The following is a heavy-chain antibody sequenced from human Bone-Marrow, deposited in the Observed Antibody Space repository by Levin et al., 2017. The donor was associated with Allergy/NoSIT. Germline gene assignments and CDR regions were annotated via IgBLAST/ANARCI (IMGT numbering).Heavy chain of an antibody. CDR3: ARANWETLGAFDI. CDR1: GYTLTGYY. CDR2: LNPDTGAT. D-gene: IGHD7-27*01. J-gene: IGHJ3*02. V-gene: IGHV1-2*02. Sequence: ASVKVSCQASGYTLTGYYLHWVRQAPGHGPEWMGWLNPDTGATNYAESFQGRVTMTRDTSIRTAYMELSRLTSDDPAIYYCARANWETLGAFDIWGQGTVVTVSS.